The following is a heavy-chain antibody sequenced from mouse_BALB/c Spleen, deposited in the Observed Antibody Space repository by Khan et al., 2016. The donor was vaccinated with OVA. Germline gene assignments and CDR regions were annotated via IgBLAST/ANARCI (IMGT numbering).Heavy chain of an antibody. J-gene: IGHJ3*01. CDR3: ARNYDYDEGLVY. CDR2: IWSGGST. Sequence: QVRLKQSGPGLVQPSQTLSITCTVSGFSLINYGVHWVRQSPEKGLEWLGVIWSGGSTDYYTAFISRLSISKDNSTSQVFFKMNSLQTNDTAIYYCARNYDYDEGLVYWGQGTLVTVSA. D-gene: IGHD2-4*01. V-gene: IGHV2-2*02. CDR1: GFSLINYG.